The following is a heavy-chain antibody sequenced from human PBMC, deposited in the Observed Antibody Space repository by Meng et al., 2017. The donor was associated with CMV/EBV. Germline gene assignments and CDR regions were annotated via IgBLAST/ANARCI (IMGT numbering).Heavy chain of an antibody. CDR3: ARGPLGEYSNYDAP. CDR1: GYTFTGYY. Sequence: VQLVQFGAEGKKPGASGKVACKASGYTFTGYYMHWVRQAPGQGLEWMGWINPNSGGTNYAQKFQGRVTMTRDTSISTAYMELSRLRSDDTAVYYCARGPLGEYSNYDAPWGQGTLVTVSS. V-gene: IGHV1-2*02. CDR2: INPNSGGT. J-gene: IGHJ5*02. D-gene: IGHD4-11*01.